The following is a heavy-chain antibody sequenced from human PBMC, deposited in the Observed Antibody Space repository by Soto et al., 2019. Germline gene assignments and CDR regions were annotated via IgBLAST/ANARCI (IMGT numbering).Heavy chain of an antibody. CDR2: GSYSGTT. Sequence: SETLSLTCTVSGVSGSSGSFYWAWIRQPPGKGLEWIGFGSYSGTTNYKPSLKSRVTISVDTSRSQISLKVSSLTAADTAVYYCVRRAPVAKYDYCGQGPLVTVSS. CDR3: VRRAPVAKYDY. CDR1: GVSGSSGSFY. D-gene: IGHD2-15*01. V-gene: IGHV4-61*01. J-gene: IGHJ4*02.